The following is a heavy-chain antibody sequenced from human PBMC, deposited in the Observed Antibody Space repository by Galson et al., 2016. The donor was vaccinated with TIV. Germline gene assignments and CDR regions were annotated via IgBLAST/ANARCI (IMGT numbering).Heavy chain of an antibody. Sequence: PALVKPTQTLTLTCTCSGFSVTTYSVGVGWIRQPPGKAPEWLALIYWKDDKKYSPSLKSRLTITKVSSRNQVVLTLTNVDPVDTATYHCAHRLTHWKDLFDYWGHGVQLTVSS. J-gene: IGHJ4*01. CDR3: AHRLTHWKDLFDY. V-gene: IGHV2-5*01. CDR2: IYWKDDK. CDR1: GFSVTTYSVG. D-gene: IGHD1-1*01.